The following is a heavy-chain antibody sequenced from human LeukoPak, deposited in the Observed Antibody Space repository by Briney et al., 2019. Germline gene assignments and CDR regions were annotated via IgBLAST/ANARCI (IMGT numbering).Heavy chain of an antibody. Sequence: KSSETLSLTCTVSGGSISSHYWSWVRQTPGKGLEWIGHIYHSGNTKYNSALKGRVTISDDVSKNQFSLRLSSVTAADTAVYFCARGYDFWSGVMSDAFDIWGRGTKVTVSS. CDR1: GGSISSHY. J-gene: IGHJ3*02. V-gene: IGHV4-59*11. CDR2: IYHSGNT. CDR3: ARGYDFWSGVMSDAFDI. D-gene: IGHD3-3*01.